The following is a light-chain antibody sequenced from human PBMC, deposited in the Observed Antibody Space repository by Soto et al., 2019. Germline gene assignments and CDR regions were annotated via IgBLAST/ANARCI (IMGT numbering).Light chain of an antibody. CDR3: QHYESVPWT. V-gene: IGKV1-5*01. J-gene: IGKJ1*01. CDR2: DAS. CDR1: HDINRW. Sequence: DIQMTQSPSTLSGSVGDTVTITCRASHDINRWLAWYQQKPGKPPKLLIYDASGLDSGVPSRFSGSGYGTEFTLTITGLQPEDFATFYCQHYESVPWTFGQGTHV.